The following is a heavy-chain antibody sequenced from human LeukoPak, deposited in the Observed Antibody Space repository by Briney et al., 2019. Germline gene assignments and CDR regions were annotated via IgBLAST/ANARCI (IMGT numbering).Heavy chain of an antibody. Sequence: ASVKVSCKASGYTFTGYYMHWVRQAPGQGLEWMGWINPNSGGTNYAQNFQGRVTMTRDTSISTAYMELSRLRSDDTAVYYCARVATDSSSWGYYYYYMDVWGKGTTVTVSS. V-gene: IGHV1-2*02. D-gene: IGHD6-13*01. J-gene: IGHJ6*03. CDR1: GYTFTGYY. CDR3: ARVATDSSSWGYYYYYMDV. CDR2: INPNSGGT.